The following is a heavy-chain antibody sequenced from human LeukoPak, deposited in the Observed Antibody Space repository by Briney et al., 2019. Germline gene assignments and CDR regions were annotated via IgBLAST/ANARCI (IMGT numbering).Heavy chain of an antibody. D-gene: IGHD2-15*01. J-gene: IGHJ4*02. V-gene: IGHV3-23*01. CDR2: ISDSGGRT. CDR1: GFTFSIYA. CDR3: ASDGNPYCSGGNCFLDH. Sequence: GGSLRLSCAASGFTFSIYAMSWVRQAPGKGLEWVSVISDSGGRTYYTDSVRGRFTISRDNSKNTVYLLMNSLRADDTAVYYCASDGNPYCSGGNCFLDHWGQGTLVTVSS.